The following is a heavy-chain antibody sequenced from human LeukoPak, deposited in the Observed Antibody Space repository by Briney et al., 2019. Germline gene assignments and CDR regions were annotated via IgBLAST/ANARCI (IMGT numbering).Heavy chain of an antibody. J-gene: IGHJ3*02. Sequence: PGGSLRLSCAASGFTFSSYWMSWIRQAPGKGLEWVSYISSSGSTIYYADSVKGRFTISRDNAKNSLYLQMNSLRAEDTAVYYCARSSVAGYSSSWYPPTYAFDIWGQGTMVTVSS. CDR3: ARSSVAGYSSSWYPPTYAFDI. CDR2: ISSSGSTI. D-gene: IGHD6-13*01. V-gene: IGHV3-11*04. CDR1: GFTFSSYW.